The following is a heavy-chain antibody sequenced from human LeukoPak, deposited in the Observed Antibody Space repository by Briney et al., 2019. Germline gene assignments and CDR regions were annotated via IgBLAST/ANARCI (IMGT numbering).Heavy chain of an antibody. CDR1: GGSISSSSYY. D-gene: IGHD5-24*01. Sequence: PSETLSLTCTVSGGSISSSSYYWGWIRQPPGKGLEWIGSIYYSGSTYYNPSLKSRVTISVDTSKNQFSLKLGSVTAADTAVYYCARLDHQRWLYNWFDPWGQGTMVTVSS. V-gene: IGHV4-39*01. CDR2: IYYSGST. J-gene: IGHJ5*02. CDR3: ARLDHQRWLYNWFDP.